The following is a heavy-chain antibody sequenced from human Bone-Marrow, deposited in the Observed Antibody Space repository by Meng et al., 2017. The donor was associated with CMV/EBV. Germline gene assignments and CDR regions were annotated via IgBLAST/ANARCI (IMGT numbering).Heavy chain of an antibody. V-gene: IGHV3-30-3*01. D-gene: IGHD2-2*01. J-gene: IGHJ6*02. CDR3: ATLGYCSSTSCSLYYYYGMDV. CDR2: ISYDGSNK. CDR1: GVTFSSYA. Sequence: GESLKISCAASGVTFSSYAMHRVRQAPGKGLEWVAVISYDGSNKYYADSVKGRFTISRDNSKNTLYLQMNSLRAEDTAVYYCATLGYCSSTSCSLYYYYGMDVWGQGTTVTVSS.